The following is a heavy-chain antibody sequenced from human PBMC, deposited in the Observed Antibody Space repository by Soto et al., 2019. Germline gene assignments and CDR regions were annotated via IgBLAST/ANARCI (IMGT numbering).Heavy chain of an antibody. D-gene: IGHD5-12*01. CDR3: AREGRVATRGGMDV. Sequence: PGGSLRLSCSASGFTFSSYSMNWVRQAPGKGLQWVSSFSSSSSCICYADSGKVRFTLDCDKARSTRYLQMNRLRDEDTAAYYGAREGRVATRGGMDVWGQGTRVTVAS. J-gene: IGHJ6*02. CDR2: FSSSSSCI. CDR1: GFTFSSYS. V-gene: IGHV3-21*01.